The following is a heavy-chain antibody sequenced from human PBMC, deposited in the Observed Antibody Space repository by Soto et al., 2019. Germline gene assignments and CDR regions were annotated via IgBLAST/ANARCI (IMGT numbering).Heavy chain of an antibody. D-gene: IGHD1-26*01. CDR1: GFTFSSYA. V-gene: IGHV3-23*01. CDR2: ISGSGGST. J-gene: IGHJ6*01. Sequence: EVQLLESGGGLVQPGGSLRLSCAASGFTFSSYAMSWVRQAPGKGLEWVSAISGSGGSTYYADSVKGRFTISRDNSKNTVYLQMNSLRAEDTAGYYCAKGSGSYYYYYGMDVWGQGTTVTVSS. CDR3: AKGSGSYYYYYGMDV.